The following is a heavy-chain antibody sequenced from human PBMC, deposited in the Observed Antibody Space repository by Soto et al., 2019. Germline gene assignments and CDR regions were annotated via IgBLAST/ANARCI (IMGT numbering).Heavy chain of an antibody. D-gene: IGHD1-7*01. V-gene: IGHV1-69*13. CDR1: GGTFSSYA. J-gene: IGHJ4*02. CDR2: IIPIFGTA. CDR3: ARDDVGWNYEAAGYFDY. Sequence: SVKVSCKASGGTFSSYAISWVRQAPGQGLEWMGGIIPIFGTANYAQKFQGRVTITADESTSTAYMELSSLRSEDTAVYYCARDDVGWNYEAAGYFDYWGQGTLVTVSS.